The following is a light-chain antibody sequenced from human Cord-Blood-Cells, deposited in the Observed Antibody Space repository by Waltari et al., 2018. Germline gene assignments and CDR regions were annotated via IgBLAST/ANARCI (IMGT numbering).Light chain of an antibody. CDR1: QSISSY. V-gene: IGKV1-39*01. CDR3: QQSYSTPPFT. Sequence: DIQMTQYPSSLSASVGARVTITCRASQSISSYLNWYQRKPGKAPKLLMYAASSLQSGVPSRFSGSGSGTDFTLTISSLQPEDFATYYCQQSYSTPPFTFGPGTKVDIK. J-gene: IGKJ3*01. CDR2: AAS.